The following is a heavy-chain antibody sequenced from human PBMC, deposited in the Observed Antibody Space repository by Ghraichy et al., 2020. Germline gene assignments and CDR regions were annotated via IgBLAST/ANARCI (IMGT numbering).Heavy chain of an antibody. D-gene: IGHD1-26*01. J-gene: IGHJ4*02. CDR1: GFTFSAYG. Sequence: GGSLRLSCAASGFTFSAYGMNWVRQTPGKGLQWVSYISSRGSTIYYADSVKGRFSISRDNAKNSLYLQMNSLRDEDTAVYYCVRDSTRADPKWTFDYWGQGTLVTVSS. V-gene: IGHV3-48*02. CDR3: VRDSTRADPKWTFDY. CDR2: ISSRGSTI.